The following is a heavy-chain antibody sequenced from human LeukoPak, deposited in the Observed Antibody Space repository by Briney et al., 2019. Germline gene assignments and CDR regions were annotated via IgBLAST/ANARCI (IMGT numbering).Heavy chain of an antibody. V-gene: IGHV4-59*08. CDR1: AGSISSYY. D-gene: IGHD3-10*01. CDR3: ARHPELYFFDY. Sequence: SETLSLTCTVSAGSISSYYWGWIRQPPGRGLEWIGDISYSGSTNYNPSLKSRVTISADTSKNQVSLTLSSVTAADTAVYYCARHPELYFFDYWGQGTLVTVSS. CDR2: ISYSGST. J-gene: IGHJ4*02.